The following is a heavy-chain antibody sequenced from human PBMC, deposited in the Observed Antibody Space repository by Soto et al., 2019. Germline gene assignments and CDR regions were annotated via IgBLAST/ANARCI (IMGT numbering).Heavy chain of an antibody. Sequence: WASVKVSCKASGGTFSSYAISWVRQAPGQGLEWMGGIIPIFGTANYAQKFQGRVTITADESTSTAYMELSSPRSEDTAVYYCAREVEVAAVYYGMDVWGQGTTVTVSS. CDR2: IIPIFGTA. V-gene: IGHV1-69*13. CDR3: AREVEVAAVYYGMDV. CDR1: GGTFSSYA. J-gene: IGHJ6*02. D-gene: IGHD6-13*01.